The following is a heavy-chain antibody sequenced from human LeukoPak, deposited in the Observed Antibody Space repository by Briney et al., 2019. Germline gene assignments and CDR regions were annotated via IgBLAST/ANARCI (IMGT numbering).Heavy chain of an antibody. CDR1: GGSISSGSSY. J-gene: IGHJ3*02. CDR2: IYCSGST. Sequence: SSETLSLTCTVSGGSISSGSSYWGWIRQPPGKGLEWIGSIYCSGSTYYNPSLKSRVTISVDTSKNQFSLKLSSVTAADTAVYYCARLPYYYGPGPRYAFDIWGQGTMVTVSS. V-gene: IGHV4-39*01. D-gene: IGHD3-10*01. CDR3: ARLPYYYGPGPRYAFDI.